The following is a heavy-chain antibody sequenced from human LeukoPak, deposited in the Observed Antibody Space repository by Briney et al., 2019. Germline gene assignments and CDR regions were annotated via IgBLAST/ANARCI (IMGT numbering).Heavy chain of an antibody. J-gene: IGHJ4*02. Sequence: GRSLRLSCAASGFAFSSYGMHWVRQAPGKGLEWVAVISYDGNSKYYRDSVKGRFTISRDNSKNTLYLQMNSLRAEDTAVYYCAKRGGYFDYWGQGTLVTVSS. V-gene: IGHV3-30*18. CDR2: ISYDGNSK. D-gene: IGHD3-16*01. CDR3: AKRGGYFDY. CDR1: GFAFSSYG.